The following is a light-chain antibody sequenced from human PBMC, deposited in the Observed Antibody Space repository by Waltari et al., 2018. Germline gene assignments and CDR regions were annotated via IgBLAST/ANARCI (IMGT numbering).Light chain of an antibody. CDR3: CSYAGSGIVI. V-gene: IGLV2-23*02. CDR2: EVT. Sequence: QSALTQPASVSGSPGQSLTISSTGTSSALGKYNLVSWYQQHPGKDPKVMIYEVTTRPSGVSNRFSGSKSRNTASLTISGLQAEDEADYYCCSYAGSGIVIFGGGTKLTVL. J-gene: IGLJ2*01. CDR1: SSALGKYNL.